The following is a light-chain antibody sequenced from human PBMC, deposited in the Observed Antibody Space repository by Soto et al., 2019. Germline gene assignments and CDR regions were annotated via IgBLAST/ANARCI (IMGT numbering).Light chain of an antibody. Sequence: EIVFTQSPGTLSLSPGERATVSCRASQSLTSKYLAWYQQKPGQAPRVVIYHASRRDAGIPDRFSGSGAGTDFTRTISRLEPEDFEVYYCQQYIRWPLTFGGGTKVDIK. CDR3: QQYIRWPLT. CDR2: HAS. V-gene: IGKV3-20*01. J-gene: IGKJ4*01. CDR1: QSLTSKY.